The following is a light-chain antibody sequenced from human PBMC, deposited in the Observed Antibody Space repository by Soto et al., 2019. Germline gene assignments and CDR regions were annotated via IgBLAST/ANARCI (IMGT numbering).Light chain of an antibody. CDR1: QSISNW. Sequence: DIPMTQSPSTLSASVRDRVTITCRASQSISNWLAWYQQKPGKAPKLLIYDASSLESGVPSRFSGSGSGTEFTLTISSLQPDDFATYYCQQYNSYWTFGQGTKVEIK. J-gene: IGKJ1*01. V-gene: IGKV1-5*01. CDR3: QQYNSYWT. CDR2: DAS.